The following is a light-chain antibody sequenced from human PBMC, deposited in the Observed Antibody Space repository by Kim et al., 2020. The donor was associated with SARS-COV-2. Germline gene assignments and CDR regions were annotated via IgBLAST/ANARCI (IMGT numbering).Light chain of an antibody. CDR3: LQHSTYPST. CDR2: GAS. J-gene: IGKJ5*01. CDR1: QDIRND. Sequence: ASVGDRVTVTCRASQDIRNDLGWYQQNPGRAPKRLIYGASSLKSVVPSRFSGSGSGTEFTLTISSVQPEDFATYFCLQHSTYPSTFGQGTRLAIK. V-gene: IGKV1-17*01.